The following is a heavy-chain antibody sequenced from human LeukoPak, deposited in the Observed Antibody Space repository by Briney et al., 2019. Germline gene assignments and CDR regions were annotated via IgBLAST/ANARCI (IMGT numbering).Heavy chain of an antibody. CDR2: INHSGST. CDR1: GGSFSGYY. CDR3: ARRAASAIVYYYFYMDV. D-gene: IGHD2-2*02. J-gene: IGHJ6*03. Sequence: KPSETLSLTCAVYGGSFSGYYWSWIRQPPGKGLEWIGEINHSGSTNYNPSLKSRVTMSVDTSKSQFSLKLNSVTAADTAVYYCARRAASAIVYYYFYMDVWGKGTTVTVSS. V-gene: IGHV4-34*01.